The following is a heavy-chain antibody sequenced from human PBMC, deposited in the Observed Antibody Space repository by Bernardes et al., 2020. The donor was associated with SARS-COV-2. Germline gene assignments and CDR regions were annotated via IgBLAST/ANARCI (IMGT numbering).Heavy chain of an antibody. V-gene: IGHV3-9*01. CDR1: GFNYDIYA. CDR2: ILWDRGST. CDR3: ARDLGVVTAAIGF. Sequence: GGSLRLSCTISGFNYDIYAMHWVRQAPGKGLEWVSGILWDRGSTGYADSVKGRFTISTDSARKSLYLEMNNLRTEETAFYYCARDLGVVTAAIGFWGQGTLVSVSS. J-gene: IGHJ4*02. D-gene: IGHD2-21*02.